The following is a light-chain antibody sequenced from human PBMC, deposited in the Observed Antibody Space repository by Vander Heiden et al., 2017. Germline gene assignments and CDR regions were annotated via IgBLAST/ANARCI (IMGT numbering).Light chain of an antibody. Sequence: DIVMTQTPDSLALSLGERATPNRTSSQRVLTTSTNRNYLSWYQVKPGQPPKLLIYWASTRESGVPDRFSGSESGTDFSLTISSLQAEDVAVYFCHQYYTSPRTFGQGTKLEI. V-gene: IGKV4-1*01. CDR1: QRVLTTSTNRNY. CDR3: HQYYTSPRT. CDR2: WAS. J-gene: IGKJ1*01.